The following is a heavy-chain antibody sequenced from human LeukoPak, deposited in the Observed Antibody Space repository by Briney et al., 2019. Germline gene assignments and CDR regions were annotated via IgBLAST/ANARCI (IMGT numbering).Heavy chain of an antibody. CDR3: ATRTRSGAFDI. D-gene: IGHD1/OR15-1a*01. J-gene: IGHJ3*02. CDR2: INPSGGST. V-gene: IGHV1-46*01. Sequence: ASVKVSCKASGYTFTSYYMHWVRQAPGQGLEWMGIINPSGGSTSYAQKFQGRVTMTEDTSTDTAYMELSSLRSEDTAVYYCATRTRSGAFDIWGQGTMVTVSS. CDR1: GYTFTSYY.